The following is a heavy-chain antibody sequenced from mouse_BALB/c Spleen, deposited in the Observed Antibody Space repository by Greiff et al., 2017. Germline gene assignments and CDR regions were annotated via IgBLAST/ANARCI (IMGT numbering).Heavy chain of an antibody. CDR1: GFTFSNYW. J-gene: IGHJ2*01. CDR3: TSTGTDY. V-gene: IGHV6-6*02. Sequence: EVHLVESGGGLVQPGGSMKLSCVASGFTFSNYWMNWVRQSPEKGLEWVAEIRLKSNNYTTHYAESVKGRFTISRDDSKSSVYLQMNNLRAEDTGIYYCTSTGTDYWGQGTTLTVSS. CDR2: IRLKSNNYTT. D-gene: IGHD4-1*02.